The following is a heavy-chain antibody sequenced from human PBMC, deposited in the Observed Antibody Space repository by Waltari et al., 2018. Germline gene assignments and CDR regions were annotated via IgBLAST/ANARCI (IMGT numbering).Heavy chain of an antibody. D-gene: IGHD1-26*01. CDR3: ARDPIVGATPGIWGIDV. Sequence: QVQLQESGPGLVRPSGTLSLTCAVSGGSLNSENWWSWVRQPPGTGLELIAEIHHSGSTNYNPSLMSRVTVSVDKSKNQFSLQLRSVTAADTAVYYCARDPIVGATPGIWGIDVWGQGTTVTVSS. CDR1: GGSLNSENW. J-gene: IGHJ6*02. CDR2: IHHSGST. V-gene: IGHV4-4*02.